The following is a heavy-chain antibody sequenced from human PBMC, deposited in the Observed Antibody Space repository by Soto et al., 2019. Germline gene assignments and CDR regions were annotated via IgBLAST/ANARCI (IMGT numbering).Heavy chain of an antibody. CDR3: AKVGSSGWYADADS. CDR1: GFTFSSYS. CDR2: ISSSSSYI. V-gene: IGHV3-21*06. J-gene: IGHJ4*02. Sequence: GGSLRLSCAASGFTFSSYSINWVRQAPGKGLEWVSSISSSSSYIYYADSVKGRFTISRDDAKSSLDLQMNSLRAEDTAVYYCAKVGSSGWYADADSWGQGTLVTVSS. D-gene: IGHD6-19*01.